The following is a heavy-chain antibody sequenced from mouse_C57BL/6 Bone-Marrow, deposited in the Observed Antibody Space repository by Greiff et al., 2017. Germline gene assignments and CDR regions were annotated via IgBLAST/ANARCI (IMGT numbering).Heavy chain of an antibody. J-gene: IGHJ3*01. CDR1: GYTFTSYW. V-gene: IGHV1-61*01. CDR2: IYPSDSET. CDR3: AMGNTPLVAY. Sequence: QVQLQQPGAELVRPGSSVKLSCKASGYTFTSYWMAWVKQRPGQGLEWIGNIYPSDSETNYNQKFTDKATMTVDTSSSAAYMQLSSLTSEDSAVYYCAMGNTPLVAYWGQGTLVTVSA.